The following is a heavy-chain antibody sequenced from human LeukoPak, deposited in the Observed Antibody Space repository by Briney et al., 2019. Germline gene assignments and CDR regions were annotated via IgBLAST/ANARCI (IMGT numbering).Heavy chain of an antibody. CDR2: INHSGST. CDR3: ARMPVAIAAAGKDY. Sequence: PSETLSLTCAVYGGSFSGYYWSWIRQPPGKGLEWIGEINHSGSTKYNPSLKSRVTISVDTSKNQFSLKLSSVTAADTAVYYCARMPVAIAAAGKDYWGQGTLVTVSS. V-gene: IGHV4-34*01. J-gene: IGHJ4*02. CDR1: GGSFSGYY. D-gene: IGHD6-13*01.